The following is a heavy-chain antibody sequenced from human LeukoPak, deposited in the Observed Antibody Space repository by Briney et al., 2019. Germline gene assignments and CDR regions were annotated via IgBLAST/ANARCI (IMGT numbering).Heavy chain of an antibody. V-gene: IGHV3-7*03. CDR3: ARDAGRFLEWHLDY. CDR1: GFTFSSYW. CDR2: IKQDGSEK. J-gene: IGHJ4*02. D-gene: IGHD3-3*01. Sequence: GGSLRLSCAASGFTFSSYWMSWVRQAPGKGLEWVDNIKQDGSEKYYVDSVKGRFTISRDNAKNSLYLQMNSLRAEDTAVYYCARDAGRFLEWHLDYWGQGTLVTVSS.